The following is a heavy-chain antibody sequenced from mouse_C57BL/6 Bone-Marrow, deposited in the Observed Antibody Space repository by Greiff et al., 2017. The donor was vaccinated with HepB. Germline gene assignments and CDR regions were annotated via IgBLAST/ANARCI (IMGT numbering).Heavy chain of an antibody. V-gene: IGHV5-6*01. D-gene: IGHD2-5*01. CDR2: ISSGGSYT. CDR1: GFTFSSYG. J-gene: IGHJ4*01. CDR3: ARHSNLYAMDY. Sequence: EVKLVESGGDLVKPGGSLKLSCAASGFTFSSYGMSWVRQTPDKRLEWVATISSGGSYTYYPDSVKGRFTISRDNAKNTLYLQMSSLKSEDTAMYYCARHSNLYAMDYWGQGTSVTVSS.